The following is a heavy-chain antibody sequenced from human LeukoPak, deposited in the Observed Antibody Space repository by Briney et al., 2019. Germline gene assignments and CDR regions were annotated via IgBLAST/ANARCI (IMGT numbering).Heavy chain of an antibody. CDR1: GFTFSSYA. D-gene: IGHD2-2*02. J-gene: IGHJ5*02. Sequence: GGSLRLSCAASGFTFSSYAMSWVRQAPGKGLEWVSSISSSGSSTYCADSVKGRFTISRDNSKNTLYLQMNSLRAEDTAVYYCAKDGCSSTSCYTNWFDPWGQGTLVTVSS. V-gene: IGHV3-23*01. CDR2: ISSSGSST. CDR3: AKDGCSSTSCYTNWFDP.